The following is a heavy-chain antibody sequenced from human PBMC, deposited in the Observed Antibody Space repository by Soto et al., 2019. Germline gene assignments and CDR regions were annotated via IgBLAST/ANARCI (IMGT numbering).Heavy chain of an antibody. CDR2: INQSGST. Sequence: SETLSLTCAVYGGSFRGYYWSWIRQPPGKGLEWIGEINQSGSTYYNPSLKSRVTISVDTSKDHFSLNLRSVTAADTAVYYCARGNRGDYYYYGMDGWGQGNTVTFSS. V-gene: IGHV4-34*01. D-gene: IGHD1-26*01. CDR1: GGSFRGYY. CDR3: ARGNRGDYYYYGMDG. J-gene: IGHJ6*02.